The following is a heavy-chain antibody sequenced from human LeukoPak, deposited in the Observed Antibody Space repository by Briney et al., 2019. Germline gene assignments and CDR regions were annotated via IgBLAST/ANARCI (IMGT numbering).Heavy chain of an antibody. CDR1: GGSISSGGYY. J-gene: IGHJ2*01. V-gene: IGHV4-31*03. D-gene: IGHD1-14*01. CDR3: VIDNRESNDWNFDL. Sequence: PSETLSLTCTVSGGSISSGGYYWSWIRQHPGKGLEWIGYIYYSGSTYYNPSLRSRVTMSVDTSKNQFSLKLNSVTAADTAVYYCVIDNRESNDWNFDLWGRGTLVTVSS. CDR2: IYYSGST.